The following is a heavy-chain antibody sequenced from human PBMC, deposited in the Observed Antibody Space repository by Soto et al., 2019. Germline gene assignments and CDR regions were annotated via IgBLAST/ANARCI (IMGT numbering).Heavy chain of an antibody. CDR2: IFYSGTT. Sequence: SETLSLTCTVSGGSISSGGYYWSWIRQHPGKGLEWIGYIFYSGTTYYNPSLKSRVTISVDTSKNQFSLKLSSVTAADTAVYYCVRANASSSWYKGSNYWGKGTLVTVYS. V-gene: IGHV4-31*03. CDR3: VRANASSSWYKGSNY. CDR1: GGSISSGGYY. D-gene: IGHD6-13*01. J-gene: IGHJ4*02.